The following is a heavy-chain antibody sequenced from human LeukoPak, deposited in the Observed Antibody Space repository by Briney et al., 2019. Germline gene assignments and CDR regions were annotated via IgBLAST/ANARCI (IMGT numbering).Heavy chain of an antibody. Sequence: SETLSLTCTVSGGSISSSSYYWGWIRQPPGKGLEWIGSIYYSGSTYYNPSLKSQVTISVDTSKNQFSLKLSSVTAADTAVYYCARRSVAHFDYWGQGTLVTVSS. D-gene: IGHD6-19*01. J-gene: IGHJ4*02. CDR1: GGSISSSSYY. V-gene: IGHV4-39*01. CDR2: IYYSGST. CDR3: ARRSVAHFDY.